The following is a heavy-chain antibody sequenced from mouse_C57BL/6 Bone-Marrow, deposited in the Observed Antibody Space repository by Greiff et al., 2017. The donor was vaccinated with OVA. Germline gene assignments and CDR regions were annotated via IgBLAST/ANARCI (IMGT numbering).Heavy chain of an antibody. V-gene: IGHV1-5*01. D-gene: IGHD1-1*01. CDR3: NRGTTGEAHYYAMDN. CDR2: INPGNSDT. Sequence: VQLQQSGTVLARPGASVKMSCKTSGYTFTSYWMHWVKQRPGQGLEWIGAINPGNSDTSYNQKFKGKAKLTAVTSASTAYMELSSLTYEDSAVYYRNRGTTGEAHYYAMDNWGQEASVTVSS. CDR1: GYTFTSYW. J-gene: IGHJ4*01.